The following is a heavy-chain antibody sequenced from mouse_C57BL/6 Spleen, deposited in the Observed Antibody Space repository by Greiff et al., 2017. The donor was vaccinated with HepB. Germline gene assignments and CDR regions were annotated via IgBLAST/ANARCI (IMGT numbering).Heavy chain of an antibody. D-gene: IGHD1-1*01. CDR2: INPNNGGT. CDR1: GYTFTDYN. CDR3: ARGEYDYGSGGY. V-gene: IGHV1-22*01. Sequence: EVQLQQSGPELVKPGASVKMSCKASGYTFTDYNMHWVKQSHGKSLEWIGYINPNNGGTSYNQKFKGKATLPVNKSSSTAYMELRSLTSEDSAVYYCARGEYDYGSGGYWGQGTTLTVSS. J-gene: IGHJ2*01.